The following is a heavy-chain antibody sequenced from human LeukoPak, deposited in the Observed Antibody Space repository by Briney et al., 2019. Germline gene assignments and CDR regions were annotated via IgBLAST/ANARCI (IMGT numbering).Heavy chain of an antibody. CDR1: GYTFTSYY. CDR3: AGTDSSGCFGRQRDIDY. CDR2: IKPSGGST. Sequence: ASVTVSLTASGYTFTSYYMHWVRQAPGQGLEGMGIIKPSGGSTSYAQKFQGRVTMTRDTSTSTVYMELSSLRSEDTAVYYCAGTDSSGCFGRQRDIDYWGQGTLVTVSS. D-gene: IGHD3-22*01. V-gene: IGHV1-46*01. J-gene: IGHJ4*02.